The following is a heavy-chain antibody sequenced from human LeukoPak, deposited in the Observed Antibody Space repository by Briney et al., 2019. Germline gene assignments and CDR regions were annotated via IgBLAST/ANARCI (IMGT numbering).Heavy chain of an antibody. CDR2: INHSGST. J-gene: IGHJ4*02. Sequence: SETLSLTCAVYGGSFSGYYWSWIRQPPGKGLEWIGEINHSGSTNYNPSLKSRVTISVDTSKNQFSLKLSSVTAADTAVYYCARVRAAYCGGDCYLWGQGTLVTVSS. D-gene: IGHD2-21*02. CDR3: ARVRAAYCGGDCYL. CDR1: GGSFSGYY. V-gene: IGHV4-34*01.